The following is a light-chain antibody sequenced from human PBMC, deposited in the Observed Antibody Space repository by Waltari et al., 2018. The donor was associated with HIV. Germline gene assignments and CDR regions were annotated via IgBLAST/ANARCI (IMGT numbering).Light chain of an antibody. V-gene: IGLV3-19*01. J-gene: IGLJ3*02. CDR1: SVSRYY. Sequence: SSDLAQDPAVSVSFGQTFRITCPADSVSRYYASWSQQKPGQAPVLVVYGENNRPSGIPDRFSGSSSGNTASLTIAGAQAEDEADYYCNSRDSSGHWFFGGGTKVTVL. CDR2: GEN. CDR3: NSRDSSGHWF.